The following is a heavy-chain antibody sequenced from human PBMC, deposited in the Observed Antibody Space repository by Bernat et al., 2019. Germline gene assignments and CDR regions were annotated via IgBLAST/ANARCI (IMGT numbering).Heavy chain of an antibody. V-gene: IGHV3-7*01. D-gene: IGHD6-19*01. CDR3: ASIAVAGTNDAFDI. Sequence: EVQLVESGGDLVQPGGSLRLACAASGFTFSTYWMSWVRQAPGKGLEWVANIKQDGSEKYYVDSVKGRFSISGDNAKNSLYLQMNSLRAEDTAVYYCASIAVAGTNDAFDIWGQGTMVTVSS. CDR2: IKQDGSEK. J-gene: IGHJ3*02. CDR1: GFTFSTYW.